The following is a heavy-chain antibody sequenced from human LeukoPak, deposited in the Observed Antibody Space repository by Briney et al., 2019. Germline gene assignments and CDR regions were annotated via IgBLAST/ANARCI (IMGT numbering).Heavy chain of an antibody. V-gene: IGHV3-74*01. J-gene: IGHJ4*02. CDR3: AREGAALDY. CDR2: ISSDGSSI. CDR1: GFTFSSHR. Sequence: GGSLKLSCAASGFTFSSHRMYWVRQAPGKGLVWVSRISSDGSSIAYTDSVRGRFTISRDNAKNTLYLQMNSLRVEDTAVYYCAREGAALDYWGQGTLVSVSS. D-gene: IGHD6-6*01.